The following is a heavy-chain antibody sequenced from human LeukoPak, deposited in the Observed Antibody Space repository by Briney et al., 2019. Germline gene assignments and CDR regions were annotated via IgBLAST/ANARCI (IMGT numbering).Heavy chain of an antibody. D-gene: IGHD5-24*01. J-gene: IGHJ5*02. Sequence: GASVKVSCKVSGYTLTELSMHWVRQAPGKGLEWMGGFDPEDGETIYAQKFQGRVTMTKDTSTDTAYMELSSLRSEDTAVYYCATGRWLQLWFDPWGQGTLVTVSS. V-gene: IGHV1-24*01. CDR2: FDPEDGET. CDR3: ATGRWLQLWFDP. CDR1: GYTLTELS.